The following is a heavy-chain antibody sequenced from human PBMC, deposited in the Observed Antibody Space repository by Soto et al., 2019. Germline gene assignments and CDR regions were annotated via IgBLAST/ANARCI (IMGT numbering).Heavy chain of an antibody. CDR3: ARHDWARFYGMDV. V-gene: IGHV4-39*01. J-gene: IGHJ6*02. CDR1: GDSISSSTYY. D-gene: IGHD2-21*01. CDR2: IYYSGST. Sequence: PSETLSLTCTVSGDSISSSTYYYGWIRQPPGKGLEWIGSIYYSGSTYYNPSLKSRVTIFVDTSKSQFSLMLGSVTAADTAVYYCARHDWARFYGMDVWGQGTTVTVS.